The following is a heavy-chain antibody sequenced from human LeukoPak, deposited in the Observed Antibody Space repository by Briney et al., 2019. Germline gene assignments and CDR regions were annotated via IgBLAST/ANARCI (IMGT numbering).Heavy chain of an antibody. CDR2: TNPNSGGT. V-gene: IGHV1-2*02. Sequence: ASVEVSCKASGYTFTGYYMHRVRQAPGQGLEWMGWTNPNSGGTNYAQKFQGRVTMTRDTSISTAYMELSRLRSDDTAVYYCARVYGRVGYPFDYWGQGTLVTVSS. CDR1: GYTFTGYY. J-gene: IGHJ4*02. D-gene: IGHD2-21*01. CDR3: ARVYGRVGYPFDY.